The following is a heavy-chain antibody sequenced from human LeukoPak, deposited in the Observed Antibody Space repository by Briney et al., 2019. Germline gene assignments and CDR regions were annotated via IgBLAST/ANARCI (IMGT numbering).Heavy chain of an antibody. D-gene: IGHD4-17*01. CDR1: GYNFRSYS. CDR3: ARDRTVTAWDS. V-gene: IGHV1-18*01. Sequence: ASVKVSCKASGYNFRSYSLTWVRQAPGQGLEWVGWISVYNGNISYAQKVQGRVTLTIDTSTSTVSMELRSLRSDDTAVYYCARDRTVTAWDSWGQGTLVTVSS. CDR2: ISVYNGNI. J-gene: IGHJ4*02.